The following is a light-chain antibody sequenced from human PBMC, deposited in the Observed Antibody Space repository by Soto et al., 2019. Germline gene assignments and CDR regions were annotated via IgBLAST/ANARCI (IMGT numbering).Light chain of an antibody. CDR2: DAS. Sequence: DIQMTQSPSTLSASVGDRVTITCRASQSISSWLAWYQQKPGKAPKLLIYDASSLESGVPSRFSGSGSGTEFTLTISSLQPDDFATYYCQQSSHTFGQGTRMESK. CDR3: QQSSHT. J-gene: IGKJ5*01. CDR1: QSISSW. V-gene: IGKV1-5*01.